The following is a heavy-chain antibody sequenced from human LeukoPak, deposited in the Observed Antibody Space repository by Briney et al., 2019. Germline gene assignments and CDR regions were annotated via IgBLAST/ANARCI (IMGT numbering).Heavy chain of an antibody. CDR3: ARGGGAYYGDYDSDY. CDR1: GYTFTGYY. D-gene: IGHD4-17*01. Sequence: ASVKVSCKASGYTFTGYYMHWVRQAPEQGLEWMGWINPNSGGTNYAQKFQGRVTMTRDTSISTAYMELSRLRSDDTAVYYCARGGGAYYGDYDSDYWGQGTLVTVSS. J-gene: IGHJ4*02. CDR2: INPNSGGT. V-gene: IGHV1-2*02.